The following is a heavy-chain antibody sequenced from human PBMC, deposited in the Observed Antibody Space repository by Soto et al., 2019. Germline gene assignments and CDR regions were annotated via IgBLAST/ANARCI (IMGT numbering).Heavy chain of an antibody. J-gene: IGHJ5*02. D-gene: IGHD5-18*01. CDR2: IYYSGST. CDR3: ARDAPGYSYGYHWFDP. CDR1: GGSISSGGYY. Sequence: SETLSLTCTVSGGSISSGGYYWSWIRQHPGKGMEWIGYIYYSGSTYYNPSLKSRVTISLDTSKNQFSLKLSSVTAADTAVYYCARDAPGYSYGYHWFDPWGQGTLVTVSS. V-gene: IGHV4-31*03.